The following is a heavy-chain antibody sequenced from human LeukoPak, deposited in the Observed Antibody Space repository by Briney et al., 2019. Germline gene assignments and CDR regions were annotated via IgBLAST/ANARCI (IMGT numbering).Heavy chain of an antibody. CDR3: ARDHDSGYYTNWFDP. D-gene: IGHD5-12*01. Sequence: GGSLRLSCAASGFTFSSYWMSWVRQAPGKGLEWVANIKQDGSEKYYVDSVKGRFTISRDNAKNSLYLQMNSLRAEDTAVYYCARDHDSGYYTNWFDPWGQGTLVTVSS. CDR2: IKQDGSEK. V-gene: IGHV3-7*04. CDR1: GFTFSSYW. J-gene: IGHJ5*02.